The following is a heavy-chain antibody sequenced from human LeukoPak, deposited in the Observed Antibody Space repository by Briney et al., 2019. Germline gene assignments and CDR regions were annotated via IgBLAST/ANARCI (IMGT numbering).Heavy chain of an antibody. CDR1: GFTFSSYS. V-gene: IGHV3-48*04. CDR2: ISSSSSTI. Sequence: GGSLRLSCAASGFTFSSYSMNWVRQAPGKGLEWVSYISSSSSTIYYADSVKGRFTISRDNAKNSLYLQMNSLRAEDTAVYYCARDLPATAYYYDSSGYYSGGGGYWGQGTLVTDSS. D-gene: IGHD3-22*01. J-gene: IGHJ4*02. CDR3: ARDLPATAYYYDSSGYYSGGGGY.